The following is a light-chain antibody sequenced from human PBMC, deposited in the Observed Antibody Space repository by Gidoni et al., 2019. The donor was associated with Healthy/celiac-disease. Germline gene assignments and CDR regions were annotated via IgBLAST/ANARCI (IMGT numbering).Light chain of an antibody. Sequence: EIVLTQSPATLSLSPGERATLSCRASQSVSSYLAWYQQKPGQDPRLLIYDASNRATGIPARFSGSGAGTDFTLTISSLEPEDVAVYYCQQRSNWPPFSFGQGTKLEIK. CDR2: DAS. J-gene: IGKJ2*03. V-gene: IGKV3-11*01. CDR3: QQRSNWPPFS. CDR1: QSVSSY.